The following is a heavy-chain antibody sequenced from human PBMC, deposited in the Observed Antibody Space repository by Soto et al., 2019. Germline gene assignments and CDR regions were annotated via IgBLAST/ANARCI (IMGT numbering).Heavy chain of an antibody. CDR1: GFTFSSYA. D-gene: IGHD6-19*01. CDR2: ISGSGGST. V-gene: IGHV3-23*01. CDR3: AKDCHSSGWYGGVFDY. J-gene: IGHJ4*02. Sequence: EVQLLESGGGLVQPGGSLRLSCAASGFTFSSYAMSWVRQAPGKGLEWVSAISGSGGSTYYADSVKGRFTISRDNSKNTLYLQMNRLRAEDTAVNYRAKDCHSSGWYGGVFDYWGQGTLVTVSS.